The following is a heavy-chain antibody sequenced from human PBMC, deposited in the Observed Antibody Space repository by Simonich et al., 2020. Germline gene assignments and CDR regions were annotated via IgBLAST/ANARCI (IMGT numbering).Heavy chain of an antibody. CDR3: ARGGLYFDY. CDR2: IYYSGST. CDR1: GGSISSYY. J-gene: IGHJ4*02. Sequence: QVQLQESGPGLVKPSETLSLTCTVSGGSISSYYWSWIRQPPGKGLEWIGYIYYSGSTTYTPSLKSRVTISVDTSKNQFSLKLSSVTAADTAVYYCARGGLYFDYWGQGTLVTVSS. D-gene: IGHD2-15*01. V-gene: IGHV4-59*01.